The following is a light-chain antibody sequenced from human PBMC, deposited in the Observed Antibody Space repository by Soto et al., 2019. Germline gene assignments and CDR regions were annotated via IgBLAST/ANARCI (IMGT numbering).Light chain of an antibody. CDR1: QSVSSSF. CDR3: QQYGVSPRT. Sequence: EIVLTQSPGTLSLSAGERATLSCRASQSVSSSFAWYQQKPGQAPRLLIYGASSRAIGIPDRFSGSGSGTEFTLTISSLQSEDFAVYYCQQYGVSPRTFGQGTKVDIK. V-gene: IGKV3-20*01. CDR2: GAS. J-gene: IGKJ1*01.